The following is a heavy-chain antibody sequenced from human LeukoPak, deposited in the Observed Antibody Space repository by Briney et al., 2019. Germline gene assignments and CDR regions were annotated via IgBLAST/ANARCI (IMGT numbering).Heavy chain of an antibody. CDR1: GGSISSCSYY. J-gene: IGHJ3*02. V-gene: IGHV4-61*02. Sequence: SSETLSLTCTVSGGSISSCSYYWSWIRQPAGKGLEWIGRIYTSGSTNYNPSLKSRVTISVDTSKNQFSLKLSSVTAADTAVYYCARDPTYRDAFDIWGQGTMVTVSS. CDR2: IYTSGST. D-gene: IGHD2-2*01. CDR3: ARDPTYRDAFDI.